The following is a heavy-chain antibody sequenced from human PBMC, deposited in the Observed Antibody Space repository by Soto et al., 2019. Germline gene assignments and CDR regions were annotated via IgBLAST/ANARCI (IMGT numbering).Heavy chain of an antibody. CDR1: GYTFTTYG. CDR2: ISPYNGTT. V-gene: IGHV1-18*04. CDR3: ARDGYSSGWRLFDP. J-gene: IGHJ5*02. Sequence: ASVKVSCKASGYTFTTYGISWVRQAPGQGLEWMGWISPYNGTTKYAEKFQGEMTMTTDTATSTAYMDLRSLRSDDTAVYYCARDGYSSGWRLFDPWGQGTLVTVSS. D-gene: IGHD6-19*01.